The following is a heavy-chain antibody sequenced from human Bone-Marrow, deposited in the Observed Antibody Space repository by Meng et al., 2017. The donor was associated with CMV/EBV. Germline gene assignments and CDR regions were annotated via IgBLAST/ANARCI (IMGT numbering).Heavy chain of an antibody. CDR2: INPNSGGT. Sequence: VQLVRAGAEVKKPGASLTVSGKADGYTFTGYYMHWVRQAPGQGLEWMGWINPNSGGTNYAQKFQGRVTMTRDTSISTAYMELNRLRSDDTAVYYCARGRIQLWFDYFDYWGQGTLVTVSS. CDR3: ARGRIQLWFDYFDY. CDR1: GYTFTGYY. V-gene: IGHV1-2*02. D-gene: IGHD5-18*01. J-gene: IGHJ4*02.